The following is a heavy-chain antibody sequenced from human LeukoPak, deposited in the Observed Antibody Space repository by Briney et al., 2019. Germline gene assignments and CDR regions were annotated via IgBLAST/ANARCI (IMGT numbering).Heavy chain of an antibody. Sequence: GGSLRLSCAASGFTFSDYSMNWVRQAPGKGLEWVSSISRRSRHVYYAGSVKGRFTISRDNAKNSPYLQMNSLRAEDMAVYFCVRDLMGSGSTTAYLHHWGQGTLVTVSS. V-gene: IGHV3-21*01. CDR2: ISRRSRHV. J-gene: IGHJ1*01. CDR1: GFTFSDYS. D-gene: IGHD1-1*01. CDR3: VRDLMGSGSTTAYLHH.